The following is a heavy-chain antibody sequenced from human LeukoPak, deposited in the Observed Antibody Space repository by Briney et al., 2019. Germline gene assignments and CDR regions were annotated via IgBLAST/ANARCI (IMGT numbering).Heavy chain of an antibody. CDR1: GGSISSSSYY. CDR2: VYYSGTT. V-gene: IGHV4-39*01. Sequence: SETLSLTCTVSGGSISSSSYYWGWIRQPRGKGLEWIGSVYYSGTTYYNPSLKSRLTISVDTSNDQFSLRLRSVTAADTAVYYCARHRATVIADFDYWGQGTLVTVSS. J-gene: IGHJ4*02. D-gene: IGHD4-11*01. CDR3: ARHRATVIADFDY.